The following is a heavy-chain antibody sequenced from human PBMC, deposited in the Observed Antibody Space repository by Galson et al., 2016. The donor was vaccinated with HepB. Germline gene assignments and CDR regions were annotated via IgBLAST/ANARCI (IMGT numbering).Heavy chain of an antibody. Sequence: EPLSLTCSVSGASISNYWWSWIRQAPGQGLEWIGSMYFSGNTNYNPSLKNRLSISLGPSNNQFSLRLSSLTAVDTAVYYCARAFTGTHFDYWGRGILVAVSS. CDR3: ARAFTGTHFDY. V-gene: IGHV4-59*01. J-gene: IGHJ4*02. CDR2: MYFSGNT. CDR1: GASISNYW. D-gene: IGHD2-8*02.